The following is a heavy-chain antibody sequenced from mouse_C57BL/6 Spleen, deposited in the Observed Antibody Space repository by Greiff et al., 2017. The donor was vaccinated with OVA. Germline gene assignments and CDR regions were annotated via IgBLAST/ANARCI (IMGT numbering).Heavy chain of an antibody. CDR1: GYSITSGYY. V-gene: IGHV3-6*01. Sequence: EVQLQESGPGLVKPSQSLSLTCSVTGYSITSGYYWNWIRQFPGNKLEWIGYISYDGSNNYNPSLKNRISITRDTSKNQFFLKLNSVTTEDTATYYCAREVVATNFDVWGTGTTVTVSS. CDR3: AREVVATNFDV. CDR2: ISYDGSN. D-gene: IGHD1-1*01. J-gene: IGHJ1*03.